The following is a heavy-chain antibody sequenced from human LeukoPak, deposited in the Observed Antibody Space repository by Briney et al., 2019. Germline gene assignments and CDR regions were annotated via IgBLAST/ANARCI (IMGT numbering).Heavy chain of an antibody. Sequence: PSQTLSLTCTVSGGSISSGDYYWSWIRQPPGKGLEWIGYIYYSGSTYYNPSLKSRVTISVDTSKNQFSLKLSSVTAADTAVYYCVRAALDRSSTSCYGIGDWFDPGGQGTLVTVSS. CDR2: IYYSGST. CDR1: GGSISSGDYY. V-gene: IGHV4-30-4*08. D-gene: IGHD2-2*01. J-gene: IGHJ5*02. CDR3: VRAALDRSSTSCYGIGDWFDP.